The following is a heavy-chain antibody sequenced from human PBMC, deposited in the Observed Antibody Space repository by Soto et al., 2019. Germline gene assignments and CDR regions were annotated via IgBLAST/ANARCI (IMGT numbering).Heavy chain of an antibody. CDR1: GFTFSSYA. V-gene: IGHV3-64D*06. CDR3: LRGGYSYDGHFDY. D-gene: IGHD5-18*01. J-gene: IGHJ4*02. Sequence: PGGSLRLSCSASGFTFSSYAMHWVRQAPGKGLEYVSAISSNGGSTYYADSVKGRFTISRDNSKNTLYLQMSSLRAEDTAVYYCLRGGYSYDGHFDYWGQGTLVTVSS. CDR2: ISSNGGST.